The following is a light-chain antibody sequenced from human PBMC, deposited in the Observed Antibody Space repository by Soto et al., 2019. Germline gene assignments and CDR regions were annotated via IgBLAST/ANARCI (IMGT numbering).Light chain of an antibody. J-gene: IGKJ5*01. CDR1: QSVSSN. V-gene: IGKV3-20*01. CDR3: QQYGTLPPIT. CDR2: GAS. Sequence: EIVMTQAPATLSLSPGKRPTLSCRASQSVSSNLAWYQQKPGQAPRLIIYGASSRATGIPDRFSGSGSGTDFTLTFSSLEPEDFAVYYCQQYGTLPPITFGQGTRLEIK.